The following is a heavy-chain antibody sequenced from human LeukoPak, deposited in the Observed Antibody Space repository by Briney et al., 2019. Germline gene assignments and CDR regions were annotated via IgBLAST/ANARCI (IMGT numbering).Heavy chain of an antibody. CDR1: GFTFSSYS. CDR2: ISSSSSTI. D-gene: IGHD3-10*01. Sequence: QPGGSLRLSCAASGFTFSSYSMNWVRQAPGKGLEWVSYISSSSSTIYHADSVKGRFTISRDNAKNSLYLQMNSLRAEDTAVYYCARDSGNDYWGQGTLVTVSS. J-gene: IGHJ4*02. CDR3: ARDSGNDY. V-gene: IGHV3-48*01.